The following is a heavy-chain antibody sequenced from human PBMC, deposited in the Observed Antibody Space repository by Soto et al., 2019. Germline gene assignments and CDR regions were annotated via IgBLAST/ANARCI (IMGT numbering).Heavy chain of an antibody. V-gene: IGHV3-49*03. J-gene: IGHJ4*02. CDR2: TRSKAYGGTT. CDR3: TKSRVTTFGPLDY. D-gene: IGHD4-17*01. CDR1: GFTFGDYA. Sequence: SLRLSCTASGFTFGDYAMSWFRHAPGKVLEWVGFTRSKAYGGTTEYAASVKGRFTISRDDSKSIAYLQMNSLKTEDTAVYYCTKSRVTTFGPLDYWGQGTLVTVSS.